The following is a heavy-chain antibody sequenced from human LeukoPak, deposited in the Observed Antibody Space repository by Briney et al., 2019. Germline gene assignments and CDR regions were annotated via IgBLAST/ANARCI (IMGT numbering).Heavy chain of an antibody. CDR3: AKSRLSGINDAFDI. V-gene: IGHV3-53*01. D-gene: IGHD3-3*01. CDR1: EFSVGSNY. Sequence: GGSLRLSCAASEFSVGSNYMTWVRQAPGKGLEWVSLIYSGGSTYYADSVKGRFTISRDNSKNTLYLQMNSLRAEDTALYYCAKSRLSGINDAFDIWGQGTMVTVSS. J-gene: IGHJ3*02. CDR2: IYSGGST.